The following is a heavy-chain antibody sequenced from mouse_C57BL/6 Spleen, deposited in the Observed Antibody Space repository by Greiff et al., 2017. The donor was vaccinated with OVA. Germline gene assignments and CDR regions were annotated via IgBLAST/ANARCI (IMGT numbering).Heavy chain of an antibody. V-gene: IGHV1-64*01. CDR2: IQPNSGST. Sequence: QVQLQQPGAELVKPGASVKLSCKASGYTFTSYWMHWVKQRPGQGLEWIGMIQPNSGSTNYNEKFKSKATLTVDKSSSTAYMQLSSLTSEDSAVYYCAREEDDGWFDYWGQGTTLTVSS. D-gene: IGHD2-3*01. CDR3: AREEDDGWFDY. CDR1: GYTFTSYW. J-gene: IGHJ2*01.